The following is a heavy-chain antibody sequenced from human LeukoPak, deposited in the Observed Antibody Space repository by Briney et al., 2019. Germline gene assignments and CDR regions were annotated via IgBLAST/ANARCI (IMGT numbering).Heavy chain of an antibody. CDR1: GFTFSNYG. Sequence: PGRSLRLSCAASGFTFSNYGMHWVRQAPGKGLEWVALVSYDTINRYYQDSVKGRFTISRDNSKNTVYLQMNSLRAEDTAVYYCANISPYYYDSSGYMTFDYWGQGTLVTVSS. CDR3: ANISPYYYDSSGYMTFDY. CDR2: VSYDTINR. J-gene: IGHJ4*02. D-gene: IGHD3-22*01. V-gene: IGHV3-30*18.